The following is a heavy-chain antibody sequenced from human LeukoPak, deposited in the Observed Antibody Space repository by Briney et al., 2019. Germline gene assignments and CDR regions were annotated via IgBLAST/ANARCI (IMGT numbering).Heavy chain of an antibody. D-gene: IGHD5-24*01. CDR2: ISHDGII. V-gene: IGHV3-74*01. CDR3: AKVGPRDGYREYYFDY. CDR1: GFTFSSYV. Sequence: GGSLRLSCETAGFTFSSYVMHWVRRTPGKGLVWVSRISHDGIISYADSVEGRFTISRDNSKNTLYLQMNSLRAGDTAVYYCAKVGPRDGYREYYFDYWGQGTLVTVSS. J-gene: IGHJ4*02.